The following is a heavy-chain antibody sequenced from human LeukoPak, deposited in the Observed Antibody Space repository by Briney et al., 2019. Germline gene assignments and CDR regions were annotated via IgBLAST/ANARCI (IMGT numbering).Heavy chain of an antibody. V-gene: IGHV4-61*02. CDR1: GGSISSGSYF. D-gene: IGHD4-11*01. Sequence: SETLSLTCTVSGGSISSGSYFWSWIRQPAGKGLEWIGRIYTNGSTNYSPSLKSRVTISVDTSKNQFSLKLSSVTAADTAVYYCATTPNFNSNSDPHRREKGYYYYMDVWGTGTTVTVSS. CDR2: IYTNGST. J-gene: IGHJ6*03. CDR3: ATTPNFNSNSDPHRREKGYYYYMDV.